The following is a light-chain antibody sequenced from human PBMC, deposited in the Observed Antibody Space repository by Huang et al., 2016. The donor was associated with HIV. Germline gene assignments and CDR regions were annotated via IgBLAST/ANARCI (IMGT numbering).Light chain of an antibody. J-gene: IGKJ3*01. V-gene: IGKV3-15*01. CDR3: QQYNNWPFT. Sequence: ERVMTQSPVPLSVSPGERATFSCRASQSISSKLAWYQQQPGPAPRLLIYGASTRATGIPARFSGSGSGTEFTLTISSLQSEDFAVYYCQQYNNWPFTFGPGTRVDIK. CDR2: GAS. CDR1: QSISSK.